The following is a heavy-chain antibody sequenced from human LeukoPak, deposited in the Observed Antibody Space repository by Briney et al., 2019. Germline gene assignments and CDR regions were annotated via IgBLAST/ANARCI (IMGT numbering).Heavy chain of an antibody. D-gene: IGHD6-19*01. CDR1: GLSHRTVC. Sequence: PGGSRTLSCAPSGLSHRTVCTNWGRQAPGKGRVWVSRINGEGGSTSHADSVKGRFTISRDNAKKTLYRQINSLISEDTAVYYFGREVNDGVSSRYDAFEIWGDNAMVTVSS. CDR3: GREVNDGVSSRYDAFEI. V-gene: IGHV3-74*01. J-gene: IGHJ3*02. CDR2: INGEGGST.